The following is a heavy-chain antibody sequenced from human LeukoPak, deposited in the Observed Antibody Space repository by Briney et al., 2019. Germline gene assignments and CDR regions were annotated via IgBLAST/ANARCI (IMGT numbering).Heavy chain of an antibody. J-gene: IGHJ3*02. V-gene: IGHV3-30*18. CDR3: ANDGAYYDILTGYQQDAFDI. Sequence: GGSLRLSCAASGFTFSSYGMHWVRQAPGKGLEWVAVISYDGSNKYYADSVKGRFTISRDNSKNTLYLQMNSLRAEDTAVYYCANDGAYYDILTGYQQDAFDIWGQGTMVTVSS. CDR1: GFTFSSYG. CDR2: ISYDGSNK. D-gene: IGHD3-9*01.